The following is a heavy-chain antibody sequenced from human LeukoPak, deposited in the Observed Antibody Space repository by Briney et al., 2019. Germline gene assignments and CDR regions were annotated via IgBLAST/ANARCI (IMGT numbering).Heavy chain of an antibody. D-gene: IGHD1-26*01. V-gene: IGHV4-59*12. J-gene: IGHJ5*02. CDR1: GGSISSYY. Sequence: SETLSLTCTVSGGSISSYYWNWIRQPPGKGLEWIGYIYYSGSTNYNPSLKSRVTISVDTSKNQFSLKLSSVTAADTAVYYCARGSSGSYFSWFDPWGQGTLVTVSS. CDR2: IYYSGST. CDR3: ARGSSGSYFSWFDP.